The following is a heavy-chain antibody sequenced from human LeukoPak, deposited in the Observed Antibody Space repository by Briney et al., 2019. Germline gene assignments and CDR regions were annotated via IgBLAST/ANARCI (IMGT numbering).Heavy chain of an antibody. CDR2: ISGDGGST. CDR3: AREAARRPGEALSPGY. J-gene: IGHJ4*02. V-gene: IGHV3-43*02. CDR1: GFTFDDSA. Sequence: PGGSLRLSCVASGFTFDDSAMHWVRQAPGKGLEWVSLISGDGGSTYSSDSVKGRFTISRDNSKNSLYLQMNSLRTEDTALYFCAREAARRPGEALSPGYWGQGTLVTVSS. D-gene: IGHD6-6*01.